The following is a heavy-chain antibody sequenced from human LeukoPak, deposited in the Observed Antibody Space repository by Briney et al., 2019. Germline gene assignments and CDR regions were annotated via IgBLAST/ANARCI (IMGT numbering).Heavy chain of an antibody. Sequence: GGSLRLSCAASGFTFSSYGMSWVRQAPGKGLEWVSAISGSGGSTYYADSVKGRFTISRDNSKNTLYLQMNSLRAEDTAVYYCAKAGGAYDSVYPYYFDYWGQGTLVTVSS. CDR2: ISGSGGST. D-gene: IGHD5-12*01. CDR3: AKAGGAYDSVYPYYFDY. J-gene: IGHJ4*02. CDR1: GFTFSSYG. V-gene: IGHV3-23*01.